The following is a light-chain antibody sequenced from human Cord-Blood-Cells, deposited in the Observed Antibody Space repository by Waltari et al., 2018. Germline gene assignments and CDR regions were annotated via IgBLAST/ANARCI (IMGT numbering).Light chain of an antibody. V-gene: IGLV1-40*01. J-gene: IGLJ2*01. CDR2: GNS. Sequence: QSVLTQPPSVSGAPGQRVTISCTGSSSNIGAGYDVHWYQQLPGTAPKLLIYGNSNRPSGFPDRFSGSNSGTSASLAITGLQAEDEADYYCQSYYSSRSGAVFGGGTKLTVL. CDR3: QSYYSSRSGAV. CDR1: SSNIGAGYD.